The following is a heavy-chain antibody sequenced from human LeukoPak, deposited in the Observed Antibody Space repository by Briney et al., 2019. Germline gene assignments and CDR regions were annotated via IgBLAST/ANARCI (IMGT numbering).Heavy chain of an antibody. Sequence: ASVKVSCKASGYTFTSYDINWVRQATGQGLEWMGWMNPNSVNTGYAQKFQGRVTTTRNTSISTAYMELSSLRSEDTAVYYCARGDIVVVPAQTNTFYYYYYYYMDVWGKGTTVTVSS. CDR1: GYTFTSYD. D-gene: IGHD2-2*01. CDR2: MNPNSVNT. J-gene: IGHJ6*03. V-gene: IGHV1-8*01. CDR3: ARGDIVVVPAQTNTFYYYYYYYMDV.